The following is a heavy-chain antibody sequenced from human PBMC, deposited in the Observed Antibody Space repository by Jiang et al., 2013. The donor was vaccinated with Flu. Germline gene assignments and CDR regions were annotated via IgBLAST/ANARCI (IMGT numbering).Heavy chain of an antibody. Sequence: GAEVKKPGSSVKVSCKASGGTFSSYAISWVRQAPGQGLEWMGGIIPIFGTANYAQKFQGRVTITADESTSTAYMELSSLRSEDTAVYYCARVGCSGGSCYRDLNYYYYGMDVWGQGTTVTVSS. CDR2: IIPIFGTA. J-gene: IGHJ6*02. V-gene: IGHV1-69*01. CDR1: GGTFSSYA. CDR3: ARVGCSGGSCYRDLNYYYYGMDV. D-gene: IGHD2-15*01.